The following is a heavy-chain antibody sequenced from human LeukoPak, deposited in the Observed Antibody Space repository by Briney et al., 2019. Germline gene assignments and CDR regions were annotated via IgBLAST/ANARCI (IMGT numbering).Heavy chain of an antibody. V-gene: IGHV3-53*01. J-gene: IGHJ1*01. CDR3: ARAYCGGDCNLQH. CDR1: GFTVSSNY. Sequence: GGPLRLSCAASGFTVSSNYMSWVRQAPGKGLEWVSVIYSGGSTYYADSVKGRFTISRDNSKNTLYLQMNSLRAEDTAVYYCARAYCGGDCNLQHWGQGTLVTVSS. D-gene: IGHD2-21*02. CDR2: IYSGGST.